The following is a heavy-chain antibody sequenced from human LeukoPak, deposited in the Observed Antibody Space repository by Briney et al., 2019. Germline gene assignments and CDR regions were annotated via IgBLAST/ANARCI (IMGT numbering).Heavy chain of an antibody. J-gene: IGHJ3*02. CDR1: GDSITSDHY. V-gene: IGHV4-30-4*08. CDR2: IYHSGNT. Sequence: SETLSLTCTVSGDSITSDHYWTWIRQPPGKGLEWISYIYHSGNTYYNPSLRSRVTMSVATSKNQFSLHLSSVSPEDTAVYYCARARDHVTYGGVDIWGLGTMVSVSS. D-gene: IGHD4-23*01. CDR3: ARARDHVTYGGVDI.